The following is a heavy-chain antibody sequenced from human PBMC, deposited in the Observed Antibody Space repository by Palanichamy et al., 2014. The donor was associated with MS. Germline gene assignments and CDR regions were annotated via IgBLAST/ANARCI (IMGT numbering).Heavy chain of an antibody. CDR1: GFTFTSFT. Sequence: GLVKPGGSLRLSCAASGFTFTSFTMNWVRQAPGKGLEWVSSVGARSSYIYYAGSVKGRFTVSRDNAKNSLFLQMNSLRAEDTAVYYCARDDRGDYGSGTYSDYYYGMDVWGQGTTVTVSS. J-gene: IGHJ6*02. V-gene: IGHV3-21*01. CDR3: ARDDRGDYGSGTYSDYYYGMDV. CDR2: VGARSSYI. D-gene: IGHD3-10*01.